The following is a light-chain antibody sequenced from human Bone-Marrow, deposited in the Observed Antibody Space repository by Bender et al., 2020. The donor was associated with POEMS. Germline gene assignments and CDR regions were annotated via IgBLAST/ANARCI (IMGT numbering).Light chain of an antibody. CDR1: SSDIGGYYS. CDR3: SSYTGSGSVV. Sequence: QSALTQSASVSGSPGQSITISCTGTSSDIGGYYSVSWYQQLPGKAPKLVIYEVSSRPSGLSNRFSGSKSGNTASLTISGLQADDEADYFCSSYTGSGSVVFGGGTKLTVL. CDR2: EVS. J-gene: IGLJ2*01. V-gene: IGLV2-14*01.